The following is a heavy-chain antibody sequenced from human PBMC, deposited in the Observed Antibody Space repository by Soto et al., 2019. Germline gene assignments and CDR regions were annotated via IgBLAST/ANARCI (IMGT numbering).Heavy chain of an antibody. J-gene: IGHJ4*02. CDR1: GFPFSDSG. Sequence: VQLVQSGGEMKQPGASVKVSCKASGFPFSDSGIAWVRQAPGQGLEWMAWISIHSGKTTYAQALQDRVTLTTDTSTNTAYLELRGLRSDDTAVYYCARQKVLLLLPDFWGQGTLVTVSS. V-gene: IGHV1-18*01. CDR2: ISIHSGKT. CDR3: ARQKVLLLLPDF. D-gene: IGHD2-21*01.